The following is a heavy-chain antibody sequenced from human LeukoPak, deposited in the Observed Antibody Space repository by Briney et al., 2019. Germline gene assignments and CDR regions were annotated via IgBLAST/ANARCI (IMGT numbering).Heavy chain of an antibody. CDR2: IYYSGST. D-gene: IGHD2-2*01. V-gene: IGHV4-59*01. CDR3: ARDPVPPYCSSTSCYYAFDI. J-gene: IGHJ3*02. CDR1: GGSISSYY. Sequence: SETMSLTCTVSGGSISSYYWSWIRQPPGKGLEWIGYIYYSGSTNYNPSLKSRVTISVDTSKNQFSLKLSSVTAADTAVYYCARDPVPPYCSSTSCYYAFDIWGQGTMVTVSS.